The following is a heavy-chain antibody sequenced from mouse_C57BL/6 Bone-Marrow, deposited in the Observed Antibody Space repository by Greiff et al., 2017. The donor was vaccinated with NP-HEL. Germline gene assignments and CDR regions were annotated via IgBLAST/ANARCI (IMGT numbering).Heavy chain of an antibody. J-gene: IGHJ4*01. V-gene: IGHV1-64*01. CDR3: ARSYYGNYEDAMDY. CDR2: IHPNSGST. Sequence: VQLQQPGAELVKPGASVKLSCKASGYTFTSYWMHWVKQRPGQGLEWIGMIHPNSGSTNYNEKFKSKATLTVDKSSSTAYMQLSSLTSEDSAVYYGARSYYGNYEDAMDYWGQGTSVTVSS. D-gene: IGHD2-1*01. CDR1: GYTFTSYW.